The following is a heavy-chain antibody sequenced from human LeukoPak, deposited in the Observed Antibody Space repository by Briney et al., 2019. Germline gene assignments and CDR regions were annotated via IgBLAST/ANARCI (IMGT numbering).Heavy chain of an antibody. J-gene: IGHJ5*02. D-gene: IGHD6-13*01. CDR3: ARDPDSSSEFDP. V-gene: IGHV1-46*01. Sequence: ASVKVSCEASGYTFTSYYLHWVRQAPGQGLEWMGTINPSGGSTTYAQKFQGRVTITADESTSTAYMELSSLRSEDTAVYYCARDPDSSSEFDPWGQGTLVTVSS. CDR2: INPSGGST. CDR1: GYTFTSYY.